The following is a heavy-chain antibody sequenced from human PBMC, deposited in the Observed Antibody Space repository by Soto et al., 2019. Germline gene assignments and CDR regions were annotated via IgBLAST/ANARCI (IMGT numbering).Heavy chain of an antibody. CDR1: GGSFSGYY. CDR3: AMGYSRSWYVDDY. Sequence: QVQLQQWGAGLLKPSETLSLTCAVYGGSFSGYYWSWIRQPPGKGLEWIGEINQSGRTNYNPSLKRRVNISVDTSKNNVPLTLCSVTAADTAVYYCAMGYSRSWYVDDYWGQGTLVTVSS. D-gene: IGHD6-13*01. V-gene: IGHV4-34*01. CDR2: INQSGRT. J-gene: IGHJ4*02.